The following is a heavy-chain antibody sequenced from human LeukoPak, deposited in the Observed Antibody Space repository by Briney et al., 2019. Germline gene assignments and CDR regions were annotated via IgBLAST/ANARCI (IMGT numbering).Heavy chain of an antibody. CDR1: GYTFTNYG. CDR2: ISAYNGNT. CDR3: ARDKIAMIGPNAVDI. V-gene: IGHV1-18*01. Sequence: ASVKVSCKASGYTFTNYGISWVRQAPGQGLEWMGWISAYNGNTNHAQKVQGRVTMTTGTSTSTAYMELRSLRSDDTAMYYCARDKIAMIGPNAVDIWGQGTMVTVSS. J-gene: IGHJ3*02. D-gene: IGHD3-22*01.